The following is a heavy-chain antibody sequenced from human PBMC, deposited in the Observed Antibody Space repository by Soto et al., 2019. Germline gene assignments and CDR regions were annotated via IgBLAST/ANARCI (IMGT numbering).Heavy chain of an antibody. CDR2: INPSGGST. V-gene: IGHV1-46*03. CDR3: ARVSLPHGDYVSYFQH. Sequence: GASVKVSCKASGYTFTSYYMHWVRQAPGQGLEWMGIINPSGGSTSYAQKFQGRVTMTRDTSTSTVYMELSSLRSEDTAVYYCARVSLPHGDYVSYFQHWGQGTLVTVSS. CDR1: GYTFTSYY. J-gene: IGHJ1*01. D-gene: IGHD4-17*01.